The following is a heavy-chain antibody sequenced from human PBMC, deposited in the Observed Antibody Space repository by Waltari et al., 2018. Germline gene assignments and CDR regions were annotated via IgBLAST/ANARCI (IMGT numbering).Heavy chain of an antibody. V-gene: IGHV3-9*01. CDR3: AKGRSIGWSDDAFDI. J-gene: IGHJ3*02. Sequence: EVQLVESGGGLVQPGRSLRLSCAASGFTFDDYSMHWVRQAPGKGLEWVSGISWNSGSIGYADSVKGRFTISRDNAKNSLYLQMNSLRADDTALYYCAKGRSIGWSDDAFDIWGQGTMVTVSS. D-gene: IGHD6-19*01. CDR2: ISWNSGSI. CDR1: GFTFDDYS.